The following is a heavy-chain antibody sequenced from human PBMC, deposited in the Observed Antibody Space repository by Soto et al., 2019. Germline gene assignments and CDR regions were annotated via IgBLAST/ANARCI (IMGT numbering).Heavy chain of an antibody. D-gene: IGHD3-3*01. Sequence: QITLKESGPTLVKPTQTLTLTCTFSGFSLTTSGVAVGWIRQSPGKALEWLALIYWNDDKRYSPSLNNRLTIGKDTSKNQVVLTMTNSDTVDTATYYCAHGVFTIYYAIDVGGQGTTVTVSS. CDR2: IYWNDDK. CDR1: GFSLTTSGVA. J-gene: IGHJ6*02. CDR3: AHGVFTIYYAIDV. V-gene: IGHV2-5*01.